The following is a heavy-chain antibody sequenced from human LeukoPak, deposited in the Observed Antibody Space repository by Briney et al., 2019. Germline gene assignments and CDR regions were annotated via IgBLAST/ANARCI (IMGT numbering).Heavy chain of an antibody. J-gene: IGHJ6*02. V-gene: IGHV1-46*01. CDR2: INPSGGST. Sequence: GASVKVSCKASGYTFIDYYIHWVRQAPGQGLEWMGIINPSGGSTSYAQKFQGRVTMTRGTSTSTVYMELSSLRSDDTAVYYCAKEFYTTGGTVMDSQYYYYYGLDVWGQGTTVTVSS. D-gene: IGHD2-2*02. CDR1: GYTFIDYY. CDR3: AKEFYTTGGTVMDSQYYYYYGLDV.